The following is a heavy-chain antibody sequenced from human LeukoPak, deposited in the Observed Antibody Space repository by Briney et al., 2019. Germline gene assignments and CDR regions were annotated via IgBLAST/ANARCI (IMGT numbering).Heavy chain of an antibody. J-gene: IGHJ4*02. D-gene: IGHD2-15*01. V-gene: IGHV4-34*01. CDR3: ARDCSGGSCSTDC. CDR1: GGSFSGYY. Sequence: PSETLSLTCAVYGGSFSGYYWSWIRQPSGKGLEWIGEINHSGSTNYNPSLKSRVTISVDTSKNQFSLKLSSVTAADTAVYYCARDCSGGSCSTDCWGQGTLVTVSS. CDR2: INHSGST.